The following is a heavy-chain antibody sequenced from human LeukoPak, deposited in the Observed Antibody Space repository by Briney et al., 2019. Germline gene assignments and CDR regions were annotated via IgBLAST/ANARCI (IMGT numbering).Heavy chain of an antibody. J-gene: IGHJ4*02. CDR1: GGSISSYY. CDR2: IYYSGST. D-gene: IGHD1-26*01. V-gene: IGHV4-59*05. Sequence: PSETLSLTGPVPGGSISSYYWSWIRQPPGKGLEWIGSIYYSGSTYYNPSLKSRVTISVDTSKNQFSLKLSSVTAADTAVYYCAAPSGEGATGYWGQGTLVTVSS. CDR3: AAPSGEGATGY.